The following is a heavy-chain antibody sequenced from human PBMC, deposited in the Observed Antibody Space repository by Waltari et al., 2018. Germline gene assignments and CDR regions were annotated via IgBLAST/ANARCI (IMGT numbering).Heavy chain of an antibody. Sequence: QVQLVQSGAEVKKPGASVKVSCKASGYTFNTHYIHWVRQAPGQGLEWMGWINPNTGGTNYAQKFQGRVTMTRDTSITTGYMELSSLRSVDTAVYYCARGSGHDYWGQGTLVTVSS. CDR3: ARGSGHDY. CDR2: INPNTGGT. CDR1: GYTFNTHY. J-gene: IGHJ4*02. V-gene: IGHV1-2*02.